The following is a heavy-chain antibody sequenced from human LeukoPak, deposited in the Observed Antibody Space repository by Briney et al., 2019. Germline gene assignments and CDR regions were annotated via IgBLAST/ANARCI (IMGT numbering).Heavy chain of an antibody. V-gene: IGHV4-39*01. CDR2: IYYSGST. CDR1: GGSISSSSYY. Sequence: SETLSLTCTASGGSISSSSYYWGWIRQPPGKGLEWIGSIYYSGSTYYNPSLKSRVTISVDTSKNQFSLKLSSVTAADTAVYYCARHGNYDFWSGYYTGVYFDYWGQGTLVTVSS. D-gene: IGHD3-3*01. CDR3: ARHGNYDFWSGYYTGVYFDY. J-gene: IGHJ4*02.